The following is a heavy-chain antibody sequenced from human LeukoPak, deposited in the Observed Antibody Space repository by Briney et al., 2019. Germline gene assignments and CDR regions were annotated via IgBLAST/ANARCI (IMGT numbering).Heavy chain of an antibody. Sequence: GGSLRLSCAASGFTFSSYGMLWVRQAPGKGLEGVAVIWYDGSKKYYADSVKGRFTISRDNAKNSLYLQMNSLRDEDTAVYFCARKRPVGATPFDFWGQGTLVTVSS. CDR2: IWYDGSKK. CDR3: ARKRPVGATPFDF. CDR1: GFTFSSYG. D-gene: IGHD1-26*01. V-gene: IGHV3-33*01. J-gene: IGHJ4*02.